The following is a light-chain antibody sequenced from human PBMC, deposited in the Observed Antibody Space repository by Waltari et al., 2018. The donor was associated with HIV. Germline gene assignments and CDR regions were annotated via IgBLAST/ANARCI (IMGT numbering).Light chain of an antibody. J-gene: IGLJ2*01. CDR1: RSEVGGYNL. CDR2: EVS. Sequence: QSALTQPASVSGSPGQSITISCTGTRSEVGGYNLVSWYQQHPGKAPKLMIYEVSKRPSGVSNRFSGSKSGNTASLTISGLQAEDEADYYCCAYAGSTTYVIFGGGTKLTVL. V-gene: IGLV2-23*02. CDR3: CAYAGSTTYVI.